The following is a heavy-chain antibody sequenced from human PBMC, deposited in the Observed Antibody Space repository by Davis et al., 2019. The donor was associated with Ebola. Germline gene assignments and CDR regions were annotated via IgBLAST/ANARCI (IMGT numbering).Heavy chain of an antibody. CDR2: IYYSGST. D-gene: IGHD1-14*01. Sequence: MPSETLSLTCTVSGGSISSSSYYWGWIRQPPGKGLQWIGSIYYSGSTYYNPSLKSRVTISVDTSKNQFSLKLSSVTAADTAVYYCARGRRYKSRPDALDFWGQGAMVIVSS. CDR3: ARGRRYKSRPDALDF. V-gene: IGHV4-39*07. CDR1: GGSISSSSYY. J-gene: IGHJ3*01.